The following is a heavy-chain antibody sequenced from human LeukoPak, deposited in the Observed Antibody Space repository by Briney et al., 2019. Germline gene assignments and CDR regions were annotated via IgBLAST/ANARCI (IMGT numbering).Heavy chain of an antibody. Sequence: PSETLSLTCTVSDDSISDYYRGWIRQPPGKGLEWIGYFHNSGTSTYNPSLKSRVTISADTSKNQFSLKLNSLTTADTAVYYCARVTPAGAWLGYFDYWGQGTLVTVSS. J-gene: IGHJ4*02. CDR1: DDSISDYY. CDR2: FHNSGTS. V-gene: IGHV4-59*01. CDR3: ARVTPAGAWLGYFDY. D-gene: IGHD6-19*01.